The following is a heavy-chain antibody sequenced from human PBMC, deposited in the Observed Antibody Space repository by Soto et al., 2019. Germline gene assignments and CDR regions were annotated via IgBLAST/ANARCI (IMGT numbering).Heavy chain of an antibody. CDR1: GGSISSYY. J-gene: IGHJ4*02. V-gene: IGHV4-59*01. CDR3: ARGRDLGIFLYFDY. CDR2: IYYSGST. Sequence: SETLSLTCTVSGGSISSYYWSWIRQPPGKGLEWIGYIYYSGSTNYNPSLKSRVTISVDTSKNQFSLKLSSVTAADTAMYYCARGRDLGIFLYFDYWGQGTRVTVSS. D-gene: IGHD3-3*01.